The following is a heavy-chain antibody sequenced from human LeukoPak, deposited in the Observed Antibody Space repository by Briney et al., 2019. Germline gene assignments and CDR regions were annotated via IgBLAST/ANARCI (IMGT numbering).Heavy chain of an antibody. CDR1: GFTFSSYG. D-gene: IGHD2-2*01. J-gene: IGHJ6*03. Sequence: GGSLRLSCAASGFTFSSYGMSWVRQAPGKGLEWVSAINTSGGSTYYADSVKGRFTISRDNSKNTLYLQMNSLRAEDTAVYYCAKDQYQLLWGYYYYYMDVWGKGTTVTVSS. V-gene: IGHV3-23*01. CDR2: INTSGGST. CDR3: AKDQYQLLWGYYYYYMDV.